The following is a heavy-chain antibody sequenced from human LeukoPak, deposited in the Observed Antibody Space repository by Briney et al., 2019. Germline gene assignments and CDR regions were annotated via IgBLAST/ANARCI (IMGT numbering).Heavy chain of an antibody. CDR3: ARPSRIAAAGPASDNWFDP. Sequence: PSETLSLTCAVYGGSFSGYYWSWIRQPPGKGLEWIGEINHSGSTNYNPSLKSRVTISVDTSKNQLSLKLSSVTAADTAVYYCARPSRIAAAGPASDNWFDPWGQGTLVTVSS. D-gene: IGHD6-13*01. CDR2: INHSGST. J-gene: IGHJ5*02. V-gene: IGHV4-34*01. CDR1: GGSFSGYY.